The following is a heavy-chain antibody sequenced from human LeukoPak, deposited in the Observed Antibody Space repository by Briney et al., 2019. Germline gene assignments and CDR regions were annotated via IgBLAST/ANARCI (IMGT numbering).Heavy chain of an antibody. J-gene: IGHJ6*02. D-gene: IGHD3-10*01. Sequence: GGSLRLSCAASGFTFTSYGMHWVRQAPGKGLEWVAVISYDGSNKYYADSVKGRFTISRDNSKNTLYLQMNSLRAEDTAVYYCAASRYYYGSGSYSGPSYYYGMDVWGQGTTVTVSS. CDR2: ISYDGSNK. CDR3: AASRYYYGSGSYSGPSYYYGMDV. CDR1: GFTFTSYG. V-gene: IGHV3-30*03.